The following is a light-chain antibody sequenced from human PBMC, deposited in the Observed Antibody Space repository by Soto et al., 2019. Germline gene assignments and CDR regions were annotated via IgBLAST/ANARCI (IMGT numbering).Light chain of an antibody. Sequence: DLVMTQTPLSLPVTPGEPASSSCRSSQSLLDSDDGNTYLDWYLQKPGQSPQLLIYTISYRASGVPDRFSGSGSGTDFTLKISRVEAEDVGVYYCMQRIEFPWTFGQGTKVEIK. CDR3: MQRIEFPWT. V-gene: IGKV2-40*01. CDR1: QSLLDSDDGNTY. CDR2: TIS. J-gene: IGKJ1*01.